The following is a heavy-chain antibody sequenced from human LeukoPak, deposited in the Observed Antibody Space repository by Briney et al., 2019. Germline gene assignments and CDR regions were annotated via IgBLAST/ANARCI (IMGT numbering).Heavy chain of an antibody. CDR2: ISSSGSTI. CDR1: GFIFDDYA. V-gene: IGHV3-48*03. CDR3: ARDAGSGYGYFDY. Sequence: GGSLRLSCAASGFIFDDYAMNWVRQAPGKGLEWVSYISSSGSTIYYADSVKGRFTISRDNAKNSLYLQMNSLRAEDTAVYYCARDAGSGYGYFDYWGQGTLVTVSS. J-gene: IGHJ4*02. D-gene: IGHD5-12*01.